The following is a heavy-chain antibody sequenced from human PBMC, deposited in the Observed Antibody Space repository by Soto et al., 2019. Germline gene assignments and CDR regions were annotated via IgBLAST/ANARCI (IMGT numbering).Heavy chain of an antibody. J-gene: IGHJ4*02. Sequence: PGGSLRLSCAASGFTFSSYAMHWVRQAPGKGLEWVAVISYGGSNKYYADSVKGRFTISRDNSKNTLYLQMNSLRAEDTAVYYCARDYLRYYFEYWGQGTLVTVSS. CDR2: ISYGGSNK. CDR1: GFTFSSYA. D-gene: IGHD3-16*02. CDR3: ARDYLRYYFEY. V-gene: IGHV3-30-3*01.